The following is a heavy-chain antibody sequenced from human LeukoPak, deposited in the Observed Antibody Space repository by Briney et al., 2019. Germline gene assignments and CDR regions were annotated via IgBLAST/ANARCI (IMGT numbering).Heavy chain of an antibody. V-gene: IGHV3-30-3*01. J-gene: IGHJ4*02. CDR2: ISYDGSNK. CDR1: GFTFSSYW. D-gene: IGHD2-15*01. CDR3: AREHHPEDIVVVVAATYYFDY. Sequence: GGSLRLSCAASGFTFSSYWMHWVRQAPGKGLEWVAVISYDGSNKYYADSVKGRFTISRDNSKNTLYLQMNSLRAEDTAVYYCAREHHPEDIVVVVAATYYFDYWGQETLVTVSS.